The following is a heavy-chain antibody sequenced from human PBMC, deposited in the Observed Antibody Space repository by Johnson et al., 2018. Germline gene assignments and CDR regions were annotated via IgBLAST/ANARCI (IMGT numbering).Heavy chain of an antibody. CDR3: ARTGGSGSYVKI. CDR1: GGSISSYY. Sequence: QVQLQESGPGLVKPSETLSLTCTVSGGSISSYYWSWIRQPPGKGLEWIGYIYYSGSTHYHPSLKSRVTISVDTSKNQFSLKLSSVTAADTAVYYCARTGGSGSYVKIWGQGTMVTVSS. V-gene: IGHV4-59*01. J-gene: IGHJ3*02. D-gene: IGHD3-10*01. CDR2: IYYSGST.